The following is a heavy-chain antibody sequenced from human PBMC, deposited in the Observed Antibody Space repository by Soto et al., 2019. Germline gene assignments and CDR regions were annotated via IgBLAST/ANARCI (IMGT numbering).Heavy chain of an antibody. V-gene: IGHV3-30*18. D-gene: IGHD3-10*01. CDR2: ISYDGSNK. CDR1: GFTFSSYG. CDR3: AKQGDYYGSGSSSNWFDP. J-gene: IGHJ5*02. Sequence: PGGSLRLSCAASGFTFSSYGMHWVRQAPGKGLEWVAVISYDGSNKYYADSVKGRFTISRDNSRNTLYLQMNSLRAEETAVYYCAKQGDYYGSGSSSNWFDPWGQGTLVTVSS.